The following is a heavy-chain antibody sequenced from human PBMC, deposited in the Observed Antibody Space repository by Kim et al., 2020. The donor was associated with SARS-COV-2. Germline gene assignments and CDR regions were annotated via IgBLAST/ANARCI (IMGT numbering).Heavy chain of an antibody. Sequence: SETLSLTCAVHGGPLSTYYWSWLRQPPGQGLEWTGETNHLGTPTYNPSPKSRVTISLDTSRNQFPLRLTSVSAADTGVYYCATTTPPSTGYPPRLDFWGQGALVSV. CDR2: TNHLGTP. V-gene: IGHV4-34*01. CDR1: GGPLSTYY. CDR3: ATTTPPSTGYPPRLDF. D-gene: IGHD3-22*01. J-gene: IGHJ4*02.